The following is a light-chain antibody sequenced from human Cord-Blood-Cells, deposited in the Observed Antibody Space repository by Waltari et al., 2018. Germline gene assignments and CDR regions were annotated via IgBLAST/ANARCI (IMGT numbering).Light chain of an antibody. Sequence: QSTLTQPASVSGSPGQSITISCTGTSSDVGSYNLVPWYQQHPGKAPKLMIYEGSKRPSGVSNRFSGSKSGNTASLTISGLQAEDEVDYYCCSYAGSSTLVFGGGTKLTVL. CDR1: SSDVGSYNL. V-gene: IGLV2-23*01. CDR3: CSYAGSSTLV. CDR2: EGS. J-gene: IGLJ3*02.